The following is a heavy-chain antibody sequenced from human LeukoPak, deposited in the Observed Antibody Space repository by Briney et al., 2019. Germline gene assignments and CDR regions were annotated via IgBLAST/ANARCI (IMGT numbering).Heavy chain of an antibody. V-gene: IGHV3-21*01. CDR3: ARDLVRDCSSTSCYTPCDY. CDR1: GFTFSSYS. Sequence: GGPLRLSCAASGFTFSSYSMNWVRQAPGKGLEWVSSISSSSSYIYYADSVKGRFTISRDNAKNSLYLQMNSLRAEDTAVYYCARDLVRDCSSTSCYTPCDYWGQGTLVTVSS. CDR2: ISSSSSYI. J-gene: IGHJ4*02. D-gene: IGHD2-2*02.